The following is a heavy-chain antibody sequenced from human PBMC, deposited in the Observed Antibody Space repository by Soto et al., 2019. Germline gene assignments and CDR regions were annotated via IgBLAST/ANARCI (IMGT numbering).Heavy chain of an antibody. J-gene: IGHJ6*02. V-gene: IGHV5-51*01. CDR1: GYSFTSYW. Sequence: GESLKISCKGSGYSFTSYWIGWVRQMPGKGLEWMGIIYPGDSDTRYSPSFQGQVTISADKSISTAYLQWSSLKASDTAMYYCARLVGPGYSSSPVYYYYYYGMDVWGQGTTVTVSS. D-gene: IGHD6-13*01. CDR3: ARLVGPGYSSSPVYYYYYYGMDV. CDR2: IYPGDSDT.